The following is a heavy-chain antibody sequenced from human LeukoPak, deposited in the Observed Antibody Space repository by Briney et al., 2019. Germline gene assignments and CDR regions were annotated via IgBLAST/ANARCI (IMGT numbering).Heavy chain of an antibody. CDR1: GFTVSSDY. D-gene: IGHD3-10*01. CDR2: IYSGGTT. V-gene: IGHV3-53*01. J-gene: IGHJ6*03. Sequence: GGSLRLSCAASGFTVSSDYMSWVRQAPGKGLEWVSVIYSGGTTYYAGSVKGRFTISRDNSKNTLYLQMNSLRAEDTAFYYCARGRGAYYYYMDVWGKGTTVTVSS. CDR3: ARGRGAYYYYMDV.